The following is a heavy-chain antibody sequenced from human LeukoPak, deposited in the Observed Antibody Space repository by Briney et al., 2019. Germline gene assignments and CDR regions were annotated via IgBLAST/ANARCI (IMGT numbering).Heavy chain of an antibody. Sequence: GGSLRLTCAASGFTVSSNYMSWVRQAPGKGLEWVSVIYSGGSTYYADSVKGRFTISRDNSKNTLYLQMNSLRAEDTAVYYCARDYYDSSGYYSSGYWGQGTLVTVSS. J-gene: IGHJ4*02. CDR2: IYSGGST. CDR3: ARDYYDSSGYYSSGY. CDR1: GFTVSSNY. V-gene: IGHV3-66*01. D-gene: IGHD3-22*01.